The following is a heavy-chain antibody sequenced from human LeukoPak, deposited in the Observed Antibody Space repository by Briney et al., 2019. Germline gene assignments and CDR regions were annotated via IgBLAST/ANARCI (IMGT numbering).Heavy chain of an antibody. CDR1: GFTFNNYA. J-gene: IGHJ4*02. D-gene: IGHD3-16*01. CDR3: ARGIRNFDY. Sequence: GGSLRLSCAASGFTFNNYAMNWVRQAPGKGLEWVAVISYDGSNKYYADSVKGRFTISRDNSKNTLYLQMNSLRAEDTAVYYCARGIRNFDYWGQGTLVTVSS. V-gene: IGHV3-30-3*01. CDR2: ISYDGSNK.